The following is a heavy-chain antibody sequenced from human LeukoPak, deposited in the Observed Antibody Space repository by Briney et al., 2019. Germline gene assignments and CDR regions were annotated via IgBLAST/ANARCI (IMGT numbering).Heavy chain of an antibody. Sequence: SETLSLTCTVSGGSISSGGYYWGWIRQPPGKGLEWIGSIYYSGSTYYNPSLKSRVTISVDTSKNQFSLKLSSVTAADTAVYYCARLAAAGPIHYFDYWGQGTLVTVSS. D-gene: IGHD6-13*01. CDR2: IYYSGST. CDR1: GGSISSGGYY. V-gene: IGHV4-39*01. CDR3: ARLAAAGPIHYFDY. J-gene: IGHJ4*02.